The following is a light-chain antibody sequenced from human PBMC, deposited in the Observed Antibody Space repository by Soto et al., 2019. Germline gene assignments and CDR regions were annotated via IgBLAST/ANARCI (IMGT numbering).Light chain of an antibody. CDR2: GAS. Sequence: EIVLTQSPATLSLSPGERATLSCRASQSVSSYLAWYQQKPGQAPRLLIYGASNRATGIPARFSGSGSGTDFTLTISSLEPEDFAVYYCQQYNNWPQNTFGQGTKLEIK. V-gene: IGKV3-11*01. J-gene: IGKJ2*01. CDR3: QQYNNWPQNT. CDR1: QSVSSY.